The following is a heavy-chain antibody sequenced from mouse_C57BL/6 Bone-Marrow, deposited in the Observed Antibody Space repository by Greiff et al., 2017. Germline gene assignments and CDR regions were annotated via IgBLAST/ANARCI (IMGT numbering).Heavy chain of an antibody. Sequence: VKLQESGPELVKPGASVKISCKASGYAFSSSWMNWVKQRPGTGLEWIGRIYPGDGDTNYNGKFKGKATLTADKSSSTAYMQLSSLTSEDSAVYFCARSGGSSYWYFDVWGTGTTVTVSS. CDR3: ARSGGSSYWYFDV. D-gene: IGHD1-1*01. CDR1: GYAFSSSW. CDR2: IYPGDGDT. V-gene: IGHV1-82*01. J-gene: IGHJ1*03.